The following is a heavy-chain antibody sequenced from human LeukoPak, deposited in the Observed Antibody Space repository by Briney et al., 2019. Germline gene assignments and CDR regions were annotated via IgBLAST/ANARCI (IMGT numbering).Heavy chain of an antibody. CDR1: RFTFSSYA. J-gene: IGHJ4*02. Sequence: GGSLRLSCAASRFTFSSYAVSWVRQAPGKGLEWVSAISGSGGSTYYADSVKGRFTISRDNSKNTLYLQMNSLRGEDTAVYYCAKSRKGLDVAIDYWGQGTLVTVSS. CDR3: AKSRKGLDVAIDY. D-gene: IGHD6-19*01. V-gene: IGHV3-23*01. CDR2: ISGSGGST.